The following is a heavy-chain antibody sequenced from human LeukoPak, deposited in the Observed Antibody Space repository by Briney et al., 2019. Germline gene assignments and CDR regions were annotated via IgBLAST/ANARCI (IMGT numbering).Heavy chain of an antibody. V-gene: IGHV3-48*03. CDR2: MSGSGNTI. J-gene: IGHJ5*02. CDR3: ARYCSGGGCYGWFDP. CDR1: GFTFSSFE. D-gene: IGHD2-15*01. Sequence: GGSLRLSCAASGFTFSSFEMNWVRQAPGKGLEWISYMSGSGNTIKYADSVKGRFTISRDNTKNSLSLQMNSLRAEDTAVYYCARYCSGGGCYGWFDPGGQGTLVTVSS.